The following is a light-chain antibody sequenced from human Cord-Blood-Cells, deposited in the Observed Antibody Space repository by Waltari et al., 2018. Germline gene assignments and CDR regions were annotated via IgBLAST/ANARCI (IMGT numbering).Light chain of an antibody. CDR1: SLRSYY. Sequence: SSELTLAPAVSVVLGQTVRIKCQGDSLRSYYASWYQQKPGQAPVLVIYGKNNRPSGIPDRFSGSSSGNTASLTITGAQAEDEADYYCNSRDSSGNHWVFGGGTKLTVL. CDR2: GKN. V-gene: IGLV3-19*01. J-gene: IGLJ3*02. CDR3: NSRDSSGNHWV.